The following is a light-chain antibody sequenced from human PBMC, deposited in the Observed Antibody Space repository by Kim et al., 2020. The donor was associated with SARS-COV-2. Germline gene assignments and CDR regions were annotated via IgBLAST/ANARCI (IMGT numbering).Light chain of an antibody. Sequence: LVLTQSPSASASLGASVKLTCTLSSGHSTYAIAWHQQQPEKGPRYLMKLHSDGSHNKGDGIPDRFSGSSSGAERHLTISSLQSEDEADYYCQTWGTGIRVFGGGTQLTVL. CDR3: QTWGTGIRV. CDR2: LHSDGSH. CDR1: SGHSTYA. V-gene: IGLV4-69*01. J-gene: IGLJ3*02.